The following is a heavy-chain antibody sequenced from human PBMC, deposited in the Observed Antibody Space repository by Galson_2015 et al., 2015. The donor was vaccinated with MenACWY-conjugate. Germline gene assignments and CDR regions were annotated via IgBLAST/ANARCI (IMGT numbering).Heavy chain of an antibody. Sequence: SLRLSCAASGFTFSSYSMNWVRQAPGKGLEWVSYISSTSGTIYYADSVKGRSTISRDNAKNSLYLQMNSLRAEDTAVYYCARERRFPEYWGQGTLVTVSS. CDR1: GFTFSSYS. CDR3: ARERRFPEY. V-gene: IGHV3-48*01. J-gene: IGHJ4*02. CDR2: ISSTSGTI. D-gene: IGHD2-21*01.